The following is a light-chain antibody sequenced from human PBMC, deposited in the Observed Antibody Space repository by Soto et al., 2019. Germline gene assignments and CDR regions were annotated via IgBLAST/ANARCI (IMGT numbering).Light chain of an antibody. CDR3: QKYNIAPSWT. CDR1: QGISSY. CDR2: SAS. Sequence: DIQMTQSPSSLSAYVGDRVTIKCRSSQGISSYLACYQRKPGKVPDLLISSASTLQSGAPSRFSGSGSGTDFTPTISSLQPEDVATYYCQKYNIAPSWTFGQGTKVDNK. V-gene: IGKV1-27*01. J-gene: IGKJ1*01.